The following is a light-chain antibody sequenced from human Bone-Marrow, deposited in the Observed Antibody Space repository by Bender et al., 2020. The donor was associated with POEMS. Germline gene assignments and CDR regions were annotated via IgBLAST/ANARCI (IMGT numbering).Light chain of an antibody. CDR1: TLQNDF. CDR3: STWDDRLNAWL. V-gene: IGLV3-25*02. Sequence: SSELTQPPSVSVSPGQTARITCSGDTLQNDFAYWYLQKPGQAPVMVMYKDIERPSGIPERFSGSKSGSSASLAISGLQSEDAADYYCSTWDDRLNAWLFGGGTKLTVL. CDR2: KDI. J-gene: IGLJ3*02.